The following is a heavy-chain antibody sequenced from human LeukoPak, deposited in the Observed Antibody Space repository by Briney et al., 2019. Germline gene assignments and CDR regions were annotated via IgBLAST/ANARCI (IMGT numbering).Heavy chain of an antibody. Sequence: GGSLRLSCAASGFTFSSYAMSWVRQAPGKGLEWVSAISGSGGSTYYADSVKGRFTISRDNSKNMLYLQMNSLRAEDTAVYYCAKAATGITMIVVPTAFDIWGQGTMVTVSS. CDR1: GFTFSSYA. V-gene: IGHV3-23*01. CDR2: ISGSGGST. D-gene: IGHD3-22*01. CDR3: AKAATGITMIVVPTAFDI. J-gene: IGHJ3*02.